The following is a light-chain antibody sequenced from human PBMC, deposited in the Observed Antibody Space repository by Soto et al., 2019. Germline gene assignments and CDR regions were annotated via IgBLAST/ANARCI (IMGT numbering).Light chain of an antibody. CDR1: SSDVGGYNY. V-gene: IGLV2-11*01. CDR2: DVS. J-gene: IGLJ2*01. Sequence: QSALTQPRSVSGSPGQSVTISCTGTSSDVGGYNYVSWYQQHPGKVPKLMIYDVSKRPSGIPDRFSGSKSGNTASLTISGLQAEDEAKYYCCSYAGTYTWVFGGGTKLTVL. CDR3: CSYAGTYTWV.